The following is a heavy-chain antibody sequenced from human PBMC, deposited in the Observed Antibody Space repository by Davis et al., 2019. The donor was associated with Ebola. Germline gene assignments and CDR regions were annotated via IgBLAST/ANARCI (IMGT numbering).Heavy chain of an antibody. J-gene: IGHJ4*02. CDR2: INPNSGGT. D-gene: IGHD1-26*01. V-gene: IGHV1-2*04. CDR1: GSTFTGYY. Sequence: ASVKVSCKASGSTFTGYYMHWVRQAPGQGLEWMGWINPNSGGTNYAQKFQGWVTMTRDTSISTAYMELSRLRSDDTAVYYCARGGGSSKRTMGYWGQGTLVTVSS. CDR3: ARGGGSSKRTMGY.